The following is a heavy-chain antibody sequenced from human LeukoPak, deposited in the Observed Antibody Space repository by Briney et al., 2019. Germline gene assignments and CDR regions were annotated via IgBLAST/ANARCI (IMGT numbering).Heavy chain of an antibody. CDR2: ISSSSSTI. J-gene: IGHJ6*02. CDR3: ARDAYDYYGMDV. CDR1: GFSFSSYS. Sequence: GDLRLSCAASGFSFSSYSMNWARQAPGQGLEGVSYISSSSSTIYYADSVKGRFTISRDNAKNSLYLQMNSLRDEDTAVYYCARDAYDYYGMDVWGQGTTVTVSS. V-gene: IGHV3-48*02.